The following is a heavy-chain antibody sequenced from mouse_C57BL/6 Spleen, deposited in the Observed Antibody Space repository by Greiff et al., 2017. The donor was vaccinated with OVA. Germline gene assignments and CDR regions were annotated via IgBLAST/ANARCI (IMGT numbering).Heavy chain of an antibody. D-gene: IGHD2-1*01. CDR3: ASGGYYGNFAY. CDR2: IDPSDSYT. V-gene: IGHV1-69*01. J-gene: IGHJ3*01. Sequence: VQLQQPGAELVMPGASVKLSCKASGYTFTSYWMHWVKQRPGQGLEWIGEIDPSDSYTNYNQKFKGKSTLTVDKSSSTAYMQLSSLTSEDSAVYYCASGGYYGNFAYWGQGTLVTVSA. CDR1: GYTFTSYW.